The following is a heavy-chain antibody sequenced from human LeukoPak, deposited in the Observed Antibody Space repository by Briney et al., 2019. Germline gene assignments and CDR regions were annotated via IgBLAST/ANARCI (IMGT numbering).Heavy chain of an antibody. D-gene: IGHD6-6*01. CDR1: GYTFTGYY. V-gene: IGHV1-2*02. CDR3: ARGGVSSIAAHDAFDI. CDR2: INPNSGGT. J-gene: IGHJ3*02. Sequence: ASVKVSCKASGYTFTGYYMHWVRQAPGQGLEWMGWINPNSGGTNYAQKFQGRVTMTRDTSISTAYMELSRLRSDDTAVYYCARGGVSSIAAHDAFDIWGQGTMVTVSS.